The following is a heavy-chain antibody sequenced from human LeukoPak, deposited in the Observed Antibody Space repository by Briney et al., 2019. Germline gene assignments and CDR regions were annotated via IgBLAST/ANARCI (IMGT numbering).Heavy chain of an antibody. Sequence: PSETLSLTCAVSGSSMTSNYFWASFRQPPGKGLEWIATIYHSWSIYFNPSLKSRVSISLDASNNQFFLKLASVTAADTAIYYCARNVTAGFFDYWGQGILITVSS. CDR1: GSSMTSNYF. J-gene: IGHJ4*02. D-gene: IGHD1-1*01. V-gene: IGHV4-38-2*01. CDR2: IYHSWSI. CDR3: ARNVTAGFFDY.